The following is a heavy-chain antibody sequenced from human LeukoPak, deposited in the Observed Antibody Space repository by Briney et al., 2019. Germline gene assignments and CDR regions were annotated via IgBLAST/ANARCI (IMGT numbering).Heavy chain of an antibody. CDR3: AKDGVNWNSFDY. CDR2: ISYEGSNK. Sequence: PGRSLRLSCAASGFTFSSYGMHGVREAPGEGVEWVAVISYEGSNKYYADSVKGRFTISRDNSKNTLYLQMTSLRAEDTAVYYCAKDGVNWNSFDYWGQGTLVTVSS. CDR1: GFTFSSYG. V-gene: IGHV3-30*18. D-gene: IGHD1-20*01. J-gene: IGHJ4*02.